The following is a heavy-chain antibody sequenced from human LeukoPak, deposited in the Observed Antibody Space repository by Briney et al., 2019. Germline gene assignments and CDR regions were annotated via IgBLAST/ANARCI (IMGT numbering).Heavy chain of an antibody. CDR2: ISGGADST. CDR3: AKSFQLLGLNDY. Sequence: GGSLRLSCAASGFTFRSYGMSWVRQAPGKGREWVSVISGGADSTYYADSVQGRFTISRDNSKNTVYLQMNRLRVEDTAVYYCAKSFQLLGLNDYWGQGTVVSVSS. V-gene: IGHV3-23*01. D-gene: IGHD1-26*01. CDR1: GFTFRSYG. J-gene: IGHJ4*02.